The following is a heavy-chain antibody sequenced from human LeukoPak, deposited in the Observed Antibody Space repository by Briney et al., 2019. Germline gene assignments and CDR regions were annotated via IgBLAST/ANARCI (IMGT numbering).Heavy chain of an antibody. J-gene: IGHJ4*02. V-gene: IGHV4-61*01. CDR2: IYYSGST. Sequence: PSETLSLTCTVSGASVSSGSYYWSWIRQPPGKGLEWIGYIYYSGSTYYNPSLKSRVTISVDTSKNQFSLKLSSVTAADTAVYYCARQDYDFWSGYQRRFDYWGQGTLVTVSS. CDR1: GASVSSGSYY. D-gene: IGHD3-3*01. CDR3: ARQDYDFWSGYQRRFDY.